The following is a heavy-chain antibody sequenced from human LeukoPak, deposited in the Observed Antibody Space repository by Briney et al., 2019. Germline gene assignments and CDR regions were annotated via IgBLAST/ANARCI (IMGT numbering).Heavy chain of an antibody. CDR2: IYLSGNT. Sequence: PSQTLSLSCTDPVGSISSGSYYWSWIRQPAGKGLEWIGRIYLSGNTNYNPSLKSRVTISLDTSKNQISLKLSSVTAADAAVYYCAREWFGEFLHAFDLWGQGTMVTVSS. CDR1: VGSISSGSYY. V-gene: IGHV4-61*02. D-gene: IGHD3-10*01. J-gene: IGHJ3*01. CDR3: AREWFGEFLHAFDL.